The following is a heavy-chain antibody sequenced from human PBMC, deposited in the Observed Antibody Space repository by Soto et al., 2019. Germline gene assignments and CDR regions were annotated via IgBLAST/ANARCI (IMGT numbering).Heavy chain of an antibody. CDR2: INHSGST. D-gene: IGHD3-3*01. V-gene: IGHV4-34*01. J-gene: IGHJ6*03. CDR1: DGSFSGYY. Sequence: SETLSLTCAVYDGSFSGYYWSWIRQPPGKGLEWIGEINHSGSTNYNPSLKSRVTISVDTSKNQFSLKLSSVTAADTAVYYRARGYTIFGVVSYMDVWGKGTTVTVPS. CDR3: ARGYTIFGVVSYMDV.